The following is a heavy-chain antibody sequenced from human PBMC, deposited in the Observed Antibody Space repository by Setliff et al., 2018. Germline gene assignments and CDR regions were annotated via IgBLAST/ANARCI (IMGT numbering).Heavy chain of an antibody. CDR3: ARGAYGDYYFDY. CDR2: ISSSGITI. J-gene: IGHJ4*02. V-gene: IGHV3-48*03. Sequence: PGGSLRLSCAASGFTFSSYEMNWVRQAPGKGLEWVSYISSSGITIYYADSVKGRFTISRDNAKNSLYLQMNSLRAEDTAVYYCARGAYGDYYFDYWGQGTLVTVSS. CDR1: GFTFSSYE. D-gene: IGHD4-17*01.